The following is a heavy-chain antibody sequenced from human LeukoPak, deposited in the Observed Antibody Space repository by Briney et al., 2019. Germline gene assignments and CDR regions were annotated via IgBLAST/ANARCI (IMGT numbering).Heavy chain of an antibody. CDR3: AKAPPRITMIVVVPHAFDI. Sequence: PGGSLRLSCAASGFTFSNYWMHWVRQAPGKGLVWVSAISGSGGSTYYADSVKGRFTISRDNSKNTLYLQMNSLRAEDTAVYYCAKAPPRITMIVVVPHAFDIWGQGTMVTVSS. V-gene: IGHV3-23*01. D-gene: IGHD3-22*01. J-gene: IGHJ3*02. CDR1: GFTFSNYW. CDR2: ISGSGGST.